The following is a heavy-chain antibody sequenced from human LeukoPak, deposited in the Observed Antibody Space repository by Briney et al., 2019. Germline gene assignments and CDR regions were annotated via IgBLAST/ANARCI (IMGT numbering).Heavy chain of an antibody. J-gene: IGHJ6*02. D-gene: IGHD3-22*01. CDR2: IYYSGRT. Sequence: PSETLSLTCTVSGGSISRNSYYWGWIRQPPGKGLEWIGSIYYSGRTFYNPSLKSRVTISVDTSKKQFSLNLSSVTAADTAVYYCARDRVDSSSYYPSYYYYGMDVWGQGTTVTVSS. V-gene: IGHV4-39*07. CDR3: ARDRVDSSSYYPSYYYYGMDV. CDR1: GGSISRNSYY.